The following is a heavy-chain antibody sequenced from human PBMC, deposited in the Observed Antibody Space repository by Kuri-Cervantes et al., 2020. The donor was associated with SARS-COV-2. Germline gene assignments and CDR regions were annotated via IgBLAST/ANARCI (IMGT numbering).Heavy chain of an antibody. D-gene: IGHD4-11*01. CDR1: GGSIRSHY. CDR3: ARYSNYVLGGSFDI. Sequence: SETLSLPCTVSGGSIRSHYWSWIRQPPGKGLEWIGYIYYSGSTNYNPSLKSRVTISVDTSKNQFSLKLSSVTAADTAVYYCARYSNYVLGGSFDIWGQGTMVTVSS. J-gene: IGHJ3*02. CDR2: IYYSGST. V-gene: IGHV4-59*11.